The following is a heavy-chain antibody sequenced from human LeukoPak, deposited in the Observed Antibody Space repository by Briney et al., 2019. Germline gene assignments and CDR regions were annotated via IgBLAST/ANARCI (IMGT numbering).Heavy chain of an antibody. V-gene: IGHV3-53*01. CDR1: GFNVSSNS. D-gene: IGHD4/OR15-4a*01. CDR3: ARRAGAYSHPYDY. J-gene: IGHJ4*02. CDR2: IYSGGNT. Sequence: TGGSLRLSCTVSGFNVSSNSMSWVRQAPGKGLECVSFIYSGGNTHYSDSLKGRFTISRDNSKNTLYLQMNSLRVEDTAVYYCARRAGAYSHPYDYWGQGTLVTVSS.